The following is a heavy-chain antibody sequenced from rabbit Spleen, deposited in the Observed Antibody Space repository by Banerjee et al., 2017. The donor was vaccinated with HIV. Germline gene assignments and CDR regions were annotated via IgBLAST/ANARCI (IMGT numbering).Heavy chain of an antibody. V-gene: IGHV1S45*01. CDR1: GFSFSSSYY. D-gene: IGHD3-1*01. CDR3: ARDLASVVGWNFGL. CDR2: IYNGGGSI. J-gene: IGHJ3*01. Sequence: QEQLVESGGGLVKPEGSLTLTCKASGFSFSSSYYMCWVRQAPGKGLEWIGCIYNGGGSIYYASWVKGRFTISRTSSTTVTLQMTSLTAADTATYFCARDLASVVGWNFGLWGQGTLVTVS.